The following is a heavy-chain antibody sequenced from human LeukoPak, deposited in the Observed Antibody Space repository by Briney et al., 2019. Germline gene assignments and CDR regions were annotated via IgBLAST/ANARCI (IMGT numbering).Heavy chain of an antibody. D-gene: IGHD3-9*01. V-gene: IGHV4-61*02. CDR3: AQGNYDFLTGYPPSWSDP. CDR2: IYTSGST. J-gene: IGHJ5*02. Sequence: NPSQTLSLTCTVSGGSISSGSYYWSWIRQPAGKGLEWIGRIYTSGSTNYNPSLKSRVTISVDTSKNQFSLKLSSLTAADTAVYYCAQGNYDFLTGYPPSWSDPGGQGPLVTVSS. CDR1: GGSISSGSYY.